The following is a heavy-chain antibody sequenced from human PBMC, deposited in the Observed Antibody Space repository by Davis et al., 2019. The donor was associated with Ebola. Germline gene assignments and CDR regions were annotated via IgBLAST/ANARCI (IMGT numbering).Heavy chain of an antibody. CDR3: VSEDYGAIAD. V-gene: IGHV4-4*02. Sequence: MPSSLLSLPYHVSVIFLRPSNCWGWARLPQGKWLEWIGEVFHSGSTNYNPSLKSRVTISVDKSKNQFSLKVSSVTAADTAVYFCVSEDYGAIADWGRGTLVTVSS. J-gene: IGHJ4*02. CDR2: VFHSGST. CDR1: VIFLRPSNC. D-gene: IGHD4/OR15-4a*01.